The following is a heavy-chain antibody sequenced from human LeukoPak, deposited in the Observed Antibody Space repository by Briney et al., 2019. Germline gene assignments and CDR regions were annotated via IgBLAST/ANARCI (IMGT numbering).Heavy chain of an antibody. CDR3: ARIVKGYCSGGSCYSNWFDP. D-gene: IGHD2-15*01. J-gene: IGHJ5*02. Sequence: PSETLSLTCTVSGGSISSYYWSWIRQPPGKGLEWIGYIYYSGSTNYNPSLKSRVTISVDTSKNQFSLKLSSVTAADTAVYYCARIVKGYCSGGSCYSNWFDPWGQGTLVTVSS. CDR1: GGSISSYY. CDR2: IYYSGST. V-gene: IGHV4-59*01.